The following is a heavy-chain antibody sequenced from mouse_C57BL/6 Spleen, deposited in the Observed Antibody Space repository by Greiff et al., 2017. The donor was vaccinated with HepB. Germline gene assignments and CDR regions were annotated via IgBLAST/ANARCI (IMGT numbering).Heavy chain of an antibody. CDR3: ARMVTRNYFDY. Sequence: EVKLLESGAELVKPGASVKLSCTASGFNIKDYYMHWVKQRTEQGLEWIGRIDPEDGETKYAQKFQGKATITADTSSNTAYLQLSSLTSEDTAVYYCARMVTRNYFDYWGQGTTLTVSS. D-gene: IGHD2-2*01. V-gene: IGHV14-2*01. J-gene: IGHJ2*01. CDR1: GFNIKDYY. CDR2: IDPEDGET.